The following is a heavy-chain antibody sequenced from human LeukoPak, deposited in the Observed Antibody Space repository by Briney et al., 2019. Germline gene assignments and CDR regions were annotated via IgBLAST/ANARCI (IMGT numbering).Heavy chain of an antibody. V-gene: IGHV3-33*01. Sequence: GGSLRLSCAASGFTFSSYGMHWVRQAPGKGLEWVAVIWYDGSNKYYADSVKGRFTTSRDNSKNTLYLQMNSLRAEDTAVYYCARSGLLAPYFDYWGQGTLVTVSS. J-gene: IGHJ4*02. CDR1: GFTFSSYG. CDR3: ARSGLLAPYFDY. CDR2: IWYDGSNK. D-gene: IGHD1-26*01.